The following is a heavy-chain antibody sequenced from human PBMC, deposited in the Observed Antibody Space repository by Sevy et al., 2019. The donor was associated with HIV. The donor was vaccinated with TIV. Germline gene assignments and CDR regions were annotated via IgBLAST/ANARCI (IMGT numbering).Heavy chain of an antibody. CDR1: GGSITSLY. CDR2: IYYNGHI. V-gene: IGHV4-59*08. D-gene: IGHD1-26*01. J-gene: IGHJ4*02. Sequence: SETLSLTCTVSGGSITSLYWNWIRQPPGKELEWIANIYYNGHINYNPSLKSRVTLSLDTSKNQFSLRLSSVTAADTAMYYCAGENAWGRGYSWGQGTQVTVSS. CDR3: AGENAWGRGYS.